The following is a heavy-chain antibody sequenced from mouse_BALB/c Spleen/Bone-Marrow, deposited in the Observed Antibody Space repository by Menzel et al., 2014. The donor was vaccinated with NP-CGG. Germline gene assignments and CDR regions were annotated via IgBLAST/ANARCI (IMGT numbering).Heavy chain of an antibody. D-gene: IGHD2-4*01. J-gene: IGHJ4*01. Sequence: EVKLMESGGGLVQPGGSRKLSCAASGFTFSNFGMHWVRQAPEKGLEWVAYISGGSSSIYYGDTVKGRFTISRDNPKNTLFLQMTSLRPEDTAMYFCSRGEDYDGYAMDYWGQGTSITVSS. CDR1: GFTFSNFG. V-gene: IGHV5-17*02. CDR2: ISGGSSSI. CDR3: SRGEDYDGYAMDY.